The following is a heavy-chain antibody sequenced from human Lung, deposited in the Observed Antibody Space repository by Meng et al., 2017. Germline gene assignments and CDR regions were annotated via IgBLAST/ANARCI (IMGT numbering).Heavy chain of an antibody. D-gene: IGHD4-17*01. CDR3: ARNGAYCLHS. V-gene: IGHV4-4*02. CDR1: GGSISSGNW. Sequence: QGQPQESGPRLVKPSETLSLTCAVSGGSISSGNWWSWVRQPPGKGLEWIGEISHSGNTNYSPSFRGRVTMSVGRSRDQFSLELNSVTAADTAVYFCARNGAYCLHSWGQGTLVTVSS. CDR2: ISHSGNT. J-gene: IGHJ4*02.